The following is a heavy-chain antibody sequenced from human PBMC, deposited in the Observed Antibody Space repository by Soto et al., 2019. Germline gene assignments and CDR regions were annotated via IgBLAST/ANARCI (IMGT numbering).Heavy chain of an antibody. J-gene: IGHJ4*02. D-gene: IGHD5-18*01. V-gene: IGHV1-69*01. Sequence: ASVKVSCKASGGTFSSYAISWVRQAPGQGLEWMGGSIPIFGTANYALKFQGRVTITADESTSTAYMELSSLRSEDTAVYYCARDRSGYSYGSAGFDYWSQGTLGTVSS. CDR3: ARDRSGYSYGSAGFDY. CDR1: GGTFSSYA. CDR2: SIPIFGTA.